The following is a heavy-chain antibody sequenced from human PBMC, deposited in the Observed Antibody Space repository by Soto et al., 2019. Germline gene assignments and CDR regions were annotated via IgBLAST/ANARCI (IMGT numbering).Heavy chain of an antibody. CDR1: GYTFTSYA. CDR3: ASETGDAGWFDP. D-gene: IGHD7-27*01. V-gene: IGHV1-3*01. CDR2: INAGNGNT. J-gene: IGHJ5*02. Sequence: GASVKVACKASGYTFTSYAMHWVRQAPGQRLEWMGWINAGNGNTKYSQKFQGRVTITRDTSASTAYMELSSLRSEDTAVYYCASETGDAGWFDPWGQGTLVTVSS.